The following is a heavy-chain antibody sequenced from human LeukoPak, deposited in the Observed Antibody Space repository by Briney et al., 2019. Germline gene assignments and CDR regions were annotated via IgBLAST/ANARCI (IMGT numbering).Heavy chain of an antibody. CDR1: GGTFSSYA. V-gene: IGHV1-69*13. J-gene: IGHJ6*02. CDR2: IIPIFGTA. CDR3: ASNSARYYYYGMDV. D-gene: IGHD5-18*01. Sequence: SVKVSCKASGGTFSSYAISWVRQAPGQGLEWMGGIIPIFGTANYAQKFQGRVTITADESTSTAYMELNSLRSEDTAVYYCASNSARYYYYGMDVWGQGTTVTVSS.